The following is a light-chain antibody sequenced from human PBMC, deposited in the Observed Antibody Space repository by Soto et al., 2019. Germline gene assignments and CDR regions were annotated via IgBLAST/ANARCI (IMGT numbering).Light chain of an antibody. CDR1: SSAVGGYKY. CDR3: SSYAGSNNVL. V-gene: IGLV2-8*01. Sequence: QSALTQPPSASGSPGQSVTISCTGTSSAVGGYKYVSWYQQHPGKAPKLIIYEVSERPSGVPDRFSGSKSGNTASLTVSGLQAEDEADYYYSSYAGSNNVLFGGGTKLTVL. J-gene: IGLJ2*01. CDR2: EVS.